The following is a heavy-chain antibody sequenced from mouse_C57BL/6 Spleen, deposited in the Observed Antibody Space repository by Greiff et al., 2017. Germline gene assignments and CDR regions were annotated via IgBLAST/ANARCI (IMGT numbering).Heavy chain of an antibody. D-gene: IGHD2-5*01. Sequence: VQLQQSGPELVKPGASVKMSCKASGYTFTDYNMHWVKQSHGKSLEWIGYINPNNGGTSYNQKFKGKATLTVNKTSSTAYMERRSLTSEDSAVYYCAYYSNYGGFAYWGQGTLVTVSA. CDR1: GYTFTDYN. CDR2: INPNNGGT. J-gene: IGHJ3*01. CDR3: AYYSNYGGFAY. V-gene: IGHV1-22*01.